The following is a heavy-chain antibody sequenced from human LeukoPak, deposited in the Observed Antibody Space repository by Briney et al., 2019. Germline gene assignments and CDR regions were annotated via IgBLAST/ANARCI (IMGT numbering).Heavy chain of an antibody. CDR1: GFTFSSYA. D-gene: IGHD1-26*01. Sequence: GGSLRVYCAASGFTFSSYAMSWVRQAPGKGLEWVSAISGSGGSTYYADSVKGRFTISRDNSKNTLYLQMNSLRAEDTAVYYCARDSYSGSSDTHGTDYWGQGTLVTVSS. V-gene: IGHV3-23*01. CDR2: ISGSGGST. J-gene: IGHJ4*02. CDR3: ARDSYSGSSDTHGTDY.